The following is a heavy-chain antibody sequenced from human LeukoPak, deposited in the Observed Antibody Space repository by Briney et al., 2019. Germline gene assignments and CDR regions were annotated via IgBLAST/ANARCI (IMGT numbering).Heavy chain of an antibody. CDR2: ISYDGSNK. D-gene: IGHD6-13*01. CDR1: GFTFSSYG. V-gene: IGHV3-30*18. Sequence: GGSLRLSCAASGFTFSSYGMHWVRQAPGKGLEGGAVISYDGSNKYYADSVKGRFTISRDNSKNTLYLQMNSLRAEDTAVYYCAKDRYSEGSSWYFYWGQGTLVTVSS. J-gene: IGHJ4*02. CDR3: AKDRYSEGSSWYFY.